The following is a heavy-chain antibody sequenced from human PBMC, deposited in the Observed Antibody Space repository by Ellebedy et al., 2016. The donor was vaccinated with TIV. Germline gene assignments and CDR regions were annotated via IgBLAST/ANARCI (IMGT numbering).Heavy chain of an antibody. J-gene: IGHJ4*02. CDR1: GFTFSSYW. CDR3: AREQASTVTIHFDY. Sequence: PGGSLRLSCAASGFTFSSYWMHWVRQAPGKGLVWVSRINSDGSSTSYADSVKGRFTISRDNAKNTLYLQMNSLRAEDTAVYYCAREQASTVTIHFDYWGQGTLVTVSS. CDR2: INSDGSST. D-gene: IGHD4-17*01. V-gene: IGHV3-74*01.